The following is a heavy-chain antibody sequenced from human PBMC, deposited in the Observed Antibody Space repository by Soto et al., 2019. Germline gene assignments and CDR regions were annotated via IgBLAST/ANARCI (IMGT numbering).Heavy chain of an antibody. CDR3: ARGETLRQRYYGMDV. J-gene: IGHJ6*02. CDR1: GGSFSGYY. V-gene: IGHV4-34*01. Sequence: SETLSLTCAVYGGSFSGYYWSWIRQPPGKGLEWIGEINHSGSTNYNPSLKSRVTISVDTSKNQFSLKLSSVTAADTAVYYCARGETLRQRYYGMDVWGQGTTVTVSS. CDR2: INHSGST.